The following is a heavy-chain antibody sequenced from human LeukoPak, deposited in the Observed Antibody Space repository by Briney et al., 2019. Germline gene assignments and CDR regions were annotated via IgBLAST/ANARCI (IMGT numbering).Heavy chain of an antibody. CDR3: VREEAHTYNFDF. CDR1: GHTFTSYH. V-gene: IGHV1-46*01. CDR2: LKSSGDTT. J-gene: IGHJ4*02. Sequence: ASVKVSYKTSGHTFTSYHMHWVRQAPGQGLEWVGILKSSGDTTVYAQKFQGRVTVTRDTSTSTVYMELSSLSSEDTALYYCVREEAHTYNFDFWGPGTLVTVSS. D-gene: IGHD5-18*01.